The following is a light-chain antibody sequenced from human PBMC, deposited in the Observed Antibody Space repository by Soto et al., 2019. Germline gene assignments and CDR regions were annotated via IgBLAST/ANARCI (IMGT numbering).Light chain of an antibody. J-gene: IGLJ2*01. CDR1: SRDVGSYNL. Sequence: QSVLTQPASVSGSPGQSITISCTGTSRDVGSYNLVSWYQQHPGKAPKLIIYEGSKRPSGVSYRFSGYKSDNTASLTISGLQAEDEADYYCCSYAGSSAVMVFGGGTKLTVL. CDR2: EGS. CDR3: CSYAGSSAVMV. V-gene: IGLV2-23*01.